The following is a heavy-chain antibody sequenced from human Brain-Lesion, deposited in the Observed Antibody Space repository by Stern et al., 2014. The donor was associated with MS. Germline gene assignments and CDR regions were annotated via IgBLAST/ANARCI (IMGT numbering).Heavy chain of an antibody. D-gene: IGHD6-13*01. Sequence: EVQLVESGGGLVQPGGSLRLSCAASGFIFSIYAMNWVRQAPGKGPEWVAAIRGRGDSAYYADSVNGRFTISRDNSKNTVYLQMNSLRADDTAVYYCAKGLRQQLVPFDYWGQGTLVSVSS. CDR1: GFIFSIYA. V-gene: IGHV3-23*04. J-gene: IGHJ4*02. CDR2: IRGRGDSA. CDR3: AKGLRQQLVPFDY.